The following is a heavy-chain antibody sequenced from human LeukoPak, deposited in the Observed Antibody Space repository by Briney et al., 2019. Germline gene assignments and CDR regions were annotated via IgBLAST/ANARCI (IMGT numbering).Heavy chain of an antibody. J-gene: IGHJ6*02. CDR3: ARDSRYSSSGTIYYYYGMDV. V-gene: IGHV1-18*01. Sequence: ASVKVSCKASGFTFTSYGISWVRQAPGQGLEWMGWITAYNGNTNYAQKLQGRVTMTTDTSTSTAYMELRSMRSDDTAIYYCARDSRYSSSGTIYYYYGMDVWGRGTTVTVSS. D-gene: IGHD6-13*01. CDR1: GFTFTSYG. CDR2: ITAYNGNT.